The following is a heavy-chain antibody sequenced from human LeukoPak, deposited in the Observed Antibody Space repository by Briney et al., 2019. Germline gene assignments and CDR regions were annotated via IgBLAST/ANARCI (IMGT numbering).Heavy chain of an antibody. CDR3: ARGGYYGSGSFPDY. CDR2: ISAYNGDT. Sequence: ASVKVSCKAPGYRFSSFGINWMRQAPGQGLEWMGWISAYNGDTNYAQNLQGRVTMTTDTSTSTAYMDLRSLRSDDTAVYYCARGGYYGSGSFPDYWGQGTLVTVSS. D-gene: IGHD3-10*01. CDR1: GYRFSSFG. J-gene: IGHJ4*02. V-gene: IGHV1-18*01.